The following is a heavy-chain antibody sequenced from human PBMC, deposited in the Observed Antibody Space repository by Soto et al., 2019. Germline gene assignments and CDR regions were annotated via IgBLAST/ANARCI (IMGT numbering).Heavy chain of an antibody. CDR2: ISFDGSNK. CDR3: AKDWAPSSAAYYFDF. Sequence: VGSLRLSCAASGFTFSAYGIHWVRQAPGKGLEWVAVISFDGSNKYYADSVKGRFTISRDNSKNTVYPQMNSLRAEDTAVYYCAKDWAPSSAAYYFDFWGQGTLVTVSS. D-gene: IGHD6-19*01. J-gene: IGHJ4*02. CDR1: GFTFSAYG. V-gene: IGHV3-30*18.